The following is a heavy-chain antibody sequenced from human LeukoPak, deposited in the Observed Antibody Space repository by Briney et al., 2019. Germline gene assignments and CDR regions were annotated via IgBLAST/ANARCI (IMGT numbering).Heavy chain of an antibody. J-gene: IGHJ4*02. D-gene: IGHD1-26*01. CDR2: INPKGVGT. V-gene: IGHV1-2*03. CDR1: GYTFTGYY. Sequence: GASVKVSCKASGYTFTGYYMHWVPHGPGQGLEWRGWINPKGVGTNYAQKFQGRVTITRDTSISTAYMELSRLRSDDTAVYCGAREIVGATPAGYWGQGTLVTVSS. CDR3: AREIVGATPAGY.